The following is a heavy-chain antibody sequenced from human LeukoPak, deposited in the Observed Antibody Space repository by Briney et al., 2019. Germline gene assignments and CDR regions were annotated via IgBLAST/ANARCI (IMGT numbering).Heavy chain of an antibody. J-gene: IGHJ4*02. CDR1: GFSLTSYW. CDR3: ARVGYGDYEGFDY. V-gene: IGHV3-7*01. Sequence: GGSLRLSCAASGFSLTSYWMSWVRQAPGKGLEWVANIKQDGNEKYYADSVKGRFTISRDNAKNSLYLQMNSLRAEDTAVYYCARVGYGDYEGFDYWGQGTLVTVSS. CDR2: IKQDGNEK. D-gene: IGHD4-17*01.